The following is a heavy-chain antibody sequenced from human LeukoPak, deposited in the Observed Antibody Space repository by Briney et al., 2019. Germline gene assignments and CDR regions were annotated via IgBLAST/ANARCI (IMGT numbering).Heavy chain of an antibody. CDR3: ARDQRPVLRYFDWLLKENWFDP. D-gene: IGHD3-9*01. CDR1: GFTFSNYS. Sequence: GGSLRLSCAASGFTFSNYSMNWVRQAPGKGLEWVSSISSSSSYIYYADSVKGRFTISRDNAKNSLYLQMNSLRAEDTAVYYCARDQRPVLRYFDWLLKENWFDPWGQGTLVTVSS. V-gene: IGHV3-21*01. CDR2: ISSSSSYI. J-gene: IGHJ5*02.